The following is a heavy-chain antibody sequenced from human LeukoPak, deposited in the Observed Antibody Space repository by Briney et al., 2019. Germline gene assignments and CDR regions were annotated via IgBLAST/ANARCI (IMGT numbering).Heavy chain of an antibody. Sequence: SETLSLTCAVYGGSFSGCYWSWIRQPPGKGLEWIGEINHSGSTNYNPSLKSRVTISVDTSKNQFSLKLSSVTAADTAVYYCARGRWALIVGATHFDYWGQGTLVTVSS. CDR2: INHSGST. CDR3: ARGRWALIVGATHFDY. V-gene: IGHV4-34*01. D-gene: IGHD1-26*01. J-gene: IGHJ4*02. CDR1: GGSFSGCY.